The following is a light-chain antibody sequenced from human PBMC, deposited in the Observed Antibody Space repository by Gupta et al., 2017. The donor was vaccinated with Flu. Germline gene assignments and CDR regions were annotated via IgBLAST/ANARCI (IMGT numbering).Light chain of an antibody. CDR1: QSLLHSNGYNY. CDR3: IQALQTPRT. Sequence: DIVMTQSPLSLPVTPGEQASLSCRSSQSLLHSNGYNYLDWYLQQPGQSPQLLIYLGPNRASGGTHRCIGSGSGTDDSLKTSRVEAADVGVYYCIQALQTPRTFGQGTKVEIK. J-gene: IGKJ1*01. CDR2: LGP. V-gene: IGKV2-28*01.